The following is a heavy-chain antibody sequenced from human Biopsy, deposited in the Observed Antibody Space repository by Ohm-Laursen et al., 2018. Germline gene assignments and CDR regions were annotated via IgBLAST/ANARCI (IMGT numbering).Heavy chain of an antibody. J-gene: IGHJ1*01. CDR1: GGTFSNYG. V-gene: IGHV1-69*06. CDR2: NIPILGTG. CDR3: AAKLTGYFHH. Sequence: SSVKVSCKAPGGTFSNYGVNWVRQAPGQGLEWLGGNIPILGTGNYAQKFQDRVTVAADTSTSTATMELRSLRSDDTAVYYCAAKLTGYFHHWGQGTLVIVSS. D-gene: IGHD3-9*01.